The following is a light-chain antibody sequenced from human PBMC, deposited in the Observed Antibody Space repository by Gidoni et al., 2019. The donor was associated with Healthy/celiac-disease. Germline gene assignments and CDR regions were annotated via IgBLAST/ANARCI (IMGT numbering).Light chain of an antibody. J-gene: IGLJ2*01. CDR2: EVS. CDR3: SSYTSSSTSVV. V-gene: IGLV2-14*01. Sequence: QPALTHPASVPGSPGRSITISCTGTSSDVGGYNYVSWYQQHPGKAPKLMIYEVSNRPSGVSNRFSGSKSGNTASLTISGLQAEDEADYYCSSYTSSSTSVVFGGGTKLTVL. CDR1: SSDVGGYNY.